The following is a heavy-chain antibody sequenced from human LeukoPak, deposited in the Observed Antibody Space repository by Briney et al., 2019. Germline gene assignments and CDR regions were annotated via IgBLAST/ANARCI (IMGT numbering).Heavy chain of an antibody. Sequence: SETLSLTCTVSGGSISSYYWSWIRQPPGKGLEWIGYIYYSGSTNYNPSLKSRVTISVDTSKNQFSLKLSSVTAAGTAVYYCARVGAAAGALDYWGQGTLVAVSS. D-gene: IGHD6-13*01. V-gene: IGHV4-59*01. CDR2: IYYSGST. CDR3: ARVGAAAGALDY. CDR1: GGSISSYY. J-gene: IGHJ4*02.